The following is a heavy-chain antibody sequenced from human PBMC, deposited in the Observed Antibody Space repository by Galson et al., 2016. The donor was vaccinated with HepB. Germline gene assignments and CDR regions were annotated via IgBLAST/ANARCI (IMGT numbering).Heavy chain of an antibody. D-gene: IGHD6-19*01. CDR3: ARAGSAWSLVAFDI. CDR2: IIPIFRAP. CDR1: GYIFISNG. V-gene: IGHV1-69*13. J-gene: IGHJ3*02. Sequence: SVKVSCKASGYIFISNGISWVRQAPGQGLEWLGGIIPIFRAPKYAQKFQGRVTITADESMSTAYMELSSLRSEDTAVYYCARAGSAWSLVAFDIWGQGTMVTVSS.